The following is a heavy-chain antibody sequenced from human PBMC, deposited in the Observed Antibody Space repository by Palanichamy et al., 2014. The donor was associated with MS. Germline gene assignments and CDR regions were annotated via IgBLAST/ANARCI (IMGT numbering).Heavy chain of an antibody. CDR1: GYTFTDFY. V-gene: IGHV1-2*02. CDR3: ARDRSGLAAVGFDP. CDR2: INPNSGGT. J-gene: IGHJ5*02. Sequence: QVQLVQSGAEVKKPGASVRVSCKASGYTFTDFYIHWVRQTPEQGLECMGWINPNSGGTHYTQKFQGRVTMTRGTSINTAYMELSGLRSDDTAFYYCARDRSGLAAVGFDPWGQGTLVSVSS. D-gene: IGHD6-13*01.